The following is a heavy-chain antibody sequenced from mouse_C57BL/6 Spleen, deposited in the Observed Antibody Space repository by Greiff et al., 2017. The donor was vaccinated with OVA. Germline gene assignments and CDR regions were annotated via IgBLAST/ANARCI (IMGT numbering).Heavy chain of an antibody. CDR3: ARDTWGGYGAY. Sequence: EVKLMESGPELVKPGASVKMSCKASGYTFTDYNMHWVKQSHGKSLEWIGYINPNNGGTSYNQKFKGKATLTVNKSSSTAYMELRSLTSEDAAVYYCARDTWGGYGAYWGQGTLVTVSA. D-gene: IGHD3-2*02. CDR2: INPNNGGT. V-gene: IGHV1-22*01. CDR1: GYTFTDYN. J-gene: IGHJ3*01.